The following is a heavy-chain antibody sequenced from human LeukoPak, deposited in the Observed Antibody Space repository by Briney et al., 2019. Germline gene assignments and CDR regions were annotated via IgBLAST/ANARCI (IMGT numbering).Heavy chain of an antibody. CDR1: GDSITNNY. CDR2: THDSGNS. V-gene: IGHV4-59*13. Sequence: PAETLSLTCTVSGDSITNNYGAWIRQPPGEGLEWIGYTHDSGNSNYNPSLRSGVTISIDTSKNQFSLKLTSVTAAATAVYYCATDRSAAPADYWGQGTLVTVSS. J-gene: IGHJ4*02. D-gene: IGHD6-13*01. CDR3: ATDRSAAPADY.